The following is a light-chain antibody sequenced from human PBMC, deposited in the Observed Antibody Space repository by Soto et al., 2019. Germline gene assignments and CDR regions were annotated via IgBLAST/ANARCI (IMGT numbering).Light chain of an antibody. V-gene: IGLV2-11*01. CDR3: CSYAGSYSWV. CDR1: SSDVGAYNY. CDR2: DVS. J-gene: IGLJ3*02. Sequence: QSVLTQPRSVSGSHGQSVTISCTGTSSDVGAYNYVSWYQHHPGKAPKVMIYDVSERPSGVPDRFSGSKSDNKASLTISGLQAEDEADYYCCSYAGSYSWVFGGGTKLTVL.